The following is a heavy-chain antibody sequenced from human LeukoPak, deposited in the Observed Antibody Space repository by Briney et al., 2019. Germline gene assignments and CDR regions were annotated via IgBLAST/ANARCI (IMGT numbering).Heavy chain of an antibody. CDR3: TRHGNDGSDY. Sequence: GGSLRLSCSASGFTFSGSAMHWVRQASGKGLEWVGRIRSKANSYATADAASVKGRFTISRDDSKNTAYLQMNSLKTEDTAVYYCTRHGNDGSDYWGQGTLVTVSS. V-gene: IGHV3-73*01. J-gene: IGHJ4*02. D-gene: IGHD1-1*01. CDR1: GFTFSGSA. CDR2: IRSKANSYAT.